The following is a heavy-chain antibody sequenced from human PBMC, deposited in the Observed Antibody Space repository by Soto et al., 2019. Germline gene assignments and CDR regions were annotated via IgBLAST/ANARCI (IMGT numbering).Heavy chain of an antibody. J-gene: IGHJ4*02. CDR1: EYTFTAYY. CDR2: INLNSGGT. Sequence: ASVKVSCKASEYTFTAYYMDWVRQAPGQGLEWMGRINLNSGGTKYAQKFQGWVTLTRDTSSNTAYMGVSRLRSDDTAVYYCARGAATYYFDYWGQGTLVTVSS. V-gene: IGHV1-2*04. CDR3: ARGAATYYFDY. D-gene: IGHD2-15*01.